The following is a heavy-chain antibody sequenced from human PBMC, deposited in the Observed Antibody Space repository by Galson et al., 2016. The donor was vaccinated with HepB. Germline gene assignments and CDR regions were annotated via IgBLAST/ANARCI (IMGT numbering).Heavy chain of an antibody. Sequence: SLRLSCAASGFTFGRYWMHWVRQTPERGLVWVSRISGDRSDTSYADSVKGRFTVSRDNAKNTLFLQMNSLRAEDTAVYYCTRATVDWGQGTLVTVSS. V-gene: IGHV3-74*01. CDR1: GFTFGRYW. D-gene: IGHD4-23*01. CDR2: ISGDRSDT. J-gene: IGHJ4*02. CDR3: TRATVD.